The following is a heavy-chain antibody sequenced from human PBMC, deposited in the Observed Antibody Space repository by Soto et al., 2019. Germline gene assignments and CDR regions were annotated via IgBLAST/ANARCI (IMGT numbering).Heavy chain of an antibody. J-gene: IGHJ4*02. CDR3: ARLRFLEWSAHSDY. V-gene: IGHV4-34*01. D-gene: IGHD3-3*01. CDR1: GGSFSGYY. Sequence: PSETLSLTCAVYGGSFSGYYWSWIRQPPGKGLEWIGYIYHSGSTYYNPSLKSRVTISVDRSKNQFSLKLSSVTAADTAVYYCARLRFLEWSAHSDYWGQGTLVTVSS. CDR2: IYHSGST.